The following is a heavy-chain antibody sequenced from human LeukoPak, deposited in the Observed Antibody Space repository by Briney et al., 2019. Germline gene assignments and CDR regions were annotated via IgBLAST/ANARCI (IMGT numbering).Heavy chain of an antibody. V-gene: IGHV1-46*01. D-gene: IGHD6-13*01. CDR3: ARDAGSSWHN. CDR1: GYTFTNYY. J-gene: IGHJ4*02. CDR2: INPSGGST. Sequence: ASVKVSCKASGYTFTNYYMHWVRQAPGQGLEWMGIINPSGGSTTYRQKFQGRVTMTRDMSTRTVYMELSGLRFDDTAVYYCARDAGSSWHNWGQGTLVTVSS.